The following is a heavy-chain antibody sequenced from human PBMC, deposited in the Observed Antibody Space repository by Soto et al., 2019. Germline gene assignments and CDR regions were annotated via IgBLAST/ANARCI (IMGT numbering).Heavy chain of an antibody. J-gene: IGHJ6*02. V-gene: IGHV1-69*12. CDR3: ARSVTTVTTTLYYHGMDA. CDR2: ILPIFGPA. CDR1: GGSFRNYV. Sequence: QVQLVQSGAEVKKPGSSVRVSCKASGGSFRNYVISSVRQAPGQGLEWMGGILPIFGPAKYAQKFQGRVTITADESTSTAYMDLRSLIADDTAVYYCARSVTTVTTTLYYHGMDAWGQGTTVTVSS. D-gene: IGHD4-17*01.